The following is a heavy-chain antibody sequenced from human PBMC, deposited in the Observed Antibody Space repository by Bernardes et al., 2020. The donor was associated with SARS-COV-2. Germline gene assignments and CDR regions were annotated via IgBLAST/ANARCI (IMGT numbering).Heavy chain of an antibody. CDR1: GFTFSTYV. D-gene: IGHD1-26*01. CDR3: AKGSGSYNYFDY. CDR2: ISGSGDAT. J-gene: IGHJ4*02. V-gene: IGHV3-23*01. Sequence: GGSLRLSCVASGFTFSTYVMRWVRQAPGKGLEWVSSISGSGDATYYADSVKGRFTISKDNSKNTLYLQMNSLRAEDTAIYYCAKGSGSYNYFDYWGQGTLVTVS.